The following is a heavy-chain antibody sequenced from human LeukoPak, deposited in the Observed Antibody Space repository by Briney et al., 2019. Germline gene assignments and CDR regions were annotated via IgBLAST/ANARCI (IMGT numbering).Heavy chain of an antibody. CDR3: ARVQGGSTFDS. Sequence: SETLSLTCTVSGGSISSSPYFWAWIRQPPGKGLEWIGSISYTGNTYYDPSLKSRVTISRDTSNNQFSLKLISVTAADTAVFYCARVQGGSTFDSWGQGTLVTVSS. D-gene: IGHD3-16*01. J-gene: IGHJ4*02. CDR1: GGSISSSPYF. CDR2: ISYTGNT. V-gene: IGHV4-39*07.